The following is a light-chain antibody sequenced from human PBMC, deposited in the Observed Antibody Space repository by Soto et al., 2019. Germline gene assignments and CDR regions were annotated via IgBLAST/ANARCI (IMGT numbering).Light chain of an antibody. Sequence: DIQMTQSPSSLSASVGDRVTITCQASHDISNSLNWYQQKPGQAPKLLIYDASNLETGVPSRFSGSGPGTDFTFTISSLQPEDFATYYCQQYGNLLFTFGPGTKVDVK. CDR1: HDISNS. CDR2: DAS. V-gene: IGKV1-33*01. CDR3: QQYGNLLFT. J-gene: IGKJ3*01.